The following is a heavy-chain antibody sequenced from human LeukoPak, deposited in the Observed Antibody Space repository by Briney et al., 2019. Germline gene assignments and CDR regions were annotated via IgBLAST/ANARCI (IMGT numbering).Heavy chain of an antibody. CDR1: GYTFTSYA. D-gene: IGHD6-6*01. V-gene: IGHV1-69*13. Sequence: SVKVSCKASGYTFTSYAISWVRQAPGQGLEWMGGIIPIFGTANYAQKFQGRVTITADESTSTAYMELSSLRSEDTAVYYCASVYSSSSPLDYWGQGTLVTVSS. J-gene: IGHJ4*02. CDR3: ASVYSSSSPLDY. CDR2: IIPIFGTA.